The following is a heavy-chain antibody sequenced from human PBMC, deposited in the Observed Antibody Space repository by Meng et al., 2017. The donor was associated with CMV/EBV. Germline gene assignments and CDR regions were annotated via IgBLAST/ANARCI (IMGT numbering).Heavy chain of an antibody. CDR1: GFTFSSYS. CDR3: ARDDDESHYYYYGMDV. Sequence: GGSLRLSCAACGFTFSSYSMNWVRQAPGKGLEWVSSISSSSSYIYYADSVKGRFTISRDNAKNSLYLQMNSLRAEDTAVYYCARDDDESHYYYYGMDVWGQGTTVTVSS. J-gene: IGHJ6*02. CDR2: ISSSSSYI. V-gene: IGHV3-21*01.